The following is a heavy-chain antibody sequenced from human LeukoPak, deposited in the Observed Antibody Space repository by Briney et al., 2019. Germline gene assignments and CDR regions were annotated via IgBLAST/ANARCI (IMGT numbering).Heavy chain of an antibody. CDR1: GFTFSNYW. J-gene: IGHJ4*02. CDR3: ARDKSVGATPFDY. Sequence: AGGSLRLSCAASGFTFSNYWMGWVRQAPGKGLERVANIKRDGSEKYYVDSVKGRFTISRDNAKKSLYLQMNSLRAEDTAVYYCARDKSVGATPFDYWGQGTLVTVSS. V-gene: IGHV3-7*05. D-gene: IGHD1-26*01. CDR2: IKRDGSEK.